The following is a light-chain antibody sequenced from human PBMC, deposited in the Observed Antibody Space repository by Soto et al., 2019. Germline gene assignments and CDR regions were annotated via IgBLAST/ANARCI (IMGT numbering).Light chain of an antibody. Sequence: EIVLTQSPGTLSLSPGERATLSCRASQSASSNYLAWYKQNPGQAPKVLIYDASSRATGIPDRFIVSGSGTDFTLTISRLEPEEFAIDYCQQYGYSRTFGQWTKLEIK. J-gene: IGKJ1*01. V-gene: IGKV3-20*01. CDR1: QSASSNY. CDR3: QQYGYSRT. CDR2: DAS.